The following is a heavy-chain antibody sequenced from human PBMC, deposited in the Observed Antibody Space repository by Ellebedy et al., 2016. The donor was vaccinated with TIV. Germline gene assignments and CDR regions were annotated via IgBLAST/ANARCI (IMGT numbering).Heavy chain of an antibody. Sequence: GESLKISXAASGFTFSTNAMSWVRQAPGKGLEWVSAIGNSDETYYADSVKGRFTISKDSPKNTLYLQMNTLRAEDTALYYCTKDILRWAFDYWGQGTLVTVSS. CDR1: GFTFSTNA. J-gene: IGHJ4*02. D-gene: IGHD4-23*01. CDR2: IGNSDET. CDR3: TKDILRWAFDY. V-gene: IGHV3-23*01.